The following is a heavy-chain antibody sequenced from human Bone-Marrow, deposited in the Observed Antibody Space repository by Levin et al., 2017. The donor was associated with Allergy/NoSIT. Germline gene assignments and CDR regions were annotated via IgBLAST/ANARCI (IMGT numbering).Heavy chain of an antibody. CDR2: ITRSSSTI. V-gene: IGHV3-48*02. D-gene: IGHD2-21*02. Sequence: GGSPSLTCAASGFSFSSYTMNWVRQAPGKGLEWVSDITRSSSTIYYADSVKGRFTISRDNAKNSLYLQMNSLRDEDTAVYYCVRDRGDFPRYFDYWGQGSPVTVSS. J-gene: IGHJ4*02. CDR3: VRDRGDFPRYFDY. CDR1: GFSFSSYT.